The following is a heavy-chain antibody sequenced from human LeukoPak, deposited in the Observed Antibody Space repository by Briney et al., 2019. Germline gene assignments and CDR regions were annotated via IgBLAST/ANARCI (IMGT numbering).Heavy chain of an antibody. CDR1: GFTFSSYG. CDR2: IWYDGSNK. Sequence: GGSLRLSCAASGFTFSSYGMHWVRQAPGKGLEWVAVIWYDGSNKYYADSVKGRFTISRDNSKNTLYLQMNSLRAEDTAVYYCAREGNWSSNSNYYYYYMDVWGKGTTVTVSS. J-gene: IGHJ6*03. CDR3: AREGNWSSNSNYYYYYMDV. V-gene: IGHV3-33*01. D-gene: IGHD1-1*01.